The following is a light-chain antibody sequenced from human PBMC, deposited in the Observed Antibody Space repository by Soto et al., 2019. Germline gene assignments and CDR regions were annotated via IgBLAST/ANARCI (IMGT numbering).Light chain of an antibody. V-gene: IGKV3-11*01. CDR2: DAS. CDR1: QSVSSY. J-gene: IGKJ3*01. Sequence: EIVLTQSPATLSLSPGERATLSCRASQSVSSYLAWYQQKPGQAPRLLIYDASNRATGIPARFSGSGSGTEFTLTISSLEPADFAVYYCQQRSNWPVFTFGPGTKVDIK. CDR3: QQRSNWPVFT.